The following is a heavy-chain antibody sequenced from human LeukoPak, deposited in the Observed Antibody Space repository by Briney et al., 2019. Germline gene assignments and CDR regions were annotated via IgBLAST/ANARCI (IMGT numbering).Heavy chain of an antibody. J-gene: IGHJ3*02. CDR1: GGSISSSRYY. CDR2: ISYSGST. V-gene: IGHV4-39*01. Sequence: PSETLSLTCTVSGGSISSSRYYWAWIRQPPGKGLDWIGSISYSGSTYYNSSLKSRLTISVDTSKNQFSLRLSSVTAADTAVYYCARHSGGGNYHDPFDIWGQGTMATVSS. D-gene: IGHD1-26*01. CDR3: ARHSGGGNYHDPFDI.